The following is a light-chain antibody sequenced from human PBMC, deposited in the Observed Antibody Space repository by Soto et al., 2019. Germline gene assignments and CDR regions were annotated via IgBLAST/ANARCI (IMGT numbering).Light chain of an antibody. CDR2: EVS. V-gene: IGLV2-8*01. CDR3: SSYAASSDYV. CDR1: SSDVGGYNS. J-gene: IGLJ1*01. Sequence: QSVLTQPPSASGSPGQSVAISCTGTSSDVGGYNSVSWYQQHPGKAPKLMIYEVSKRPSGVPDRFSGSKSGNTASLTVSGLQAEDEADYYCSSYAASSDYVFGTGTQLTVL.